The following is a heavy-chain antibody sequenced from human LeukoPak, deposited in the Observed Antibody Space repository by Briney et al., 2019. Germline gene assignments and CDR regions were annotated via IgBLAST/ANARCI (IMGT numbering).Heavy chain of an antibody. CDR2: IYASGST. V-gene: IGHV4-4*07. CDR3: ARDQFEGSSSSYLYNWFDP. J-gene: IGHJ5*02. CDR1: GVSISGYY. Sequence: SQTLSLTSTVSGVSISGYYWSWIRQPAGKGLEWIGRIYASGSTNYNPSLKGRVTISVDKSKNQFSLKLSSVTAADTAVYYCARDQFEGSSSSYLYNWFDPWGQGTLVTVSS. D-gene: IGHD6-6*01.